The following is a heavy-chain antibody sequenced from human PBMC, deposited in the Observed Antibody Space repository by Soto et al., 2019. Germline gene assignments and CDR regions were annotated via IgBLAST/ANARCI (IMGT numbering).Heavy chain of an antibody. Sequence: QVQLVQSGAEVKKPGSSVKVSCKASGGTFSSYGISWVRQAPGQGLEWMGGIIPIFDTANYAQKFQGRVTITADESTSTANMELSSLRSEDTAVYYCARAPYDYGDYGGLDYWGQGTLVTVSS. CDR3: ARAPYDYGDYGGLDY. V-gene: IGHV1-69*01. CDR1: GGTFSSYG. D-gene: IGHD4-17*01. CDR2: IIPIFDTA. J-gene: IGHJ4*02.